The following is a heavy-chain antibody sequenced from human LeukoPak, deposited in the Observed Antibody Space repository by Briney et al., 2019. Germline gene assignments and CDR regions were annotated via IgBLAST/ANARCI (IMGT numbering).Heavy chain of an antibody. J-gene: IGHJ5*02. V-gene: IGHV4-39*07. CDR2: IYYSGST. D-gene: IGHD1-26*01. CDR1: GGSISSSSYY. CDR3: ARGEGATPFDP. Sequence: SETLSLTCTVPGGSISSSSYYWGWIRQPPGKGLEWIGSIYYSGSTYYNPSLKSRVTISVDTSKNQFSLKLSSVTAADTAVYYCARGEGATPFDPWGQGTLVTVSS.